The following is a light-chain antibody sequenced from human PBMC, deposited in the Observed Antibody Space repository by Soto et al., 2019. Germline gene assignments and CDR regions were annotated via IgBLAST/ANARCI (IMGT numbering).Light chain of an antibody. Sequence: QSVLTQPASVSGSPGQSITIACTGTSSDIGSYKYVSWYQHHPGKVPQLLIYEVSNRPSGVSSRFSDSKSGNTASLTISGLQAEDEADYYCSSYSSGSTLGVFGGGTKLTVL. J-gene: IGLJ3*02. CDR1: SSDIGSYKY. CDR2: EVS. CDR3: SSYSSGSTLGV. V-gene: IGLV2-14*01.